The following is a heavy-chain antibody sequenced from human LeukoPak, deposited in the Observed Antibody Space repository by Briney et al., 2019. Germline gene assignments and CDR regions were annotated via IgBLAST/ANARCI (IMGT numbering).Heavy chain of an antibody. J-gene: IGHJ5*02. CDR1: GGSISSGGYY. CDR2: IYYSGST. D-gene: IGHD1-26*01. Sequence: PSETLSLTCAVSGGSISSGGYYWSWIRQHPGKGLEWIGYIYYSGSTYYNPSLKSRVTISVDTSKNQFSLKLSSVTAADTAVYYCARDISRTGLRWDWFDPWGQGTLVTVSS. V-gene: IGHV4-31*11. CDR3: ARDISRTGLRWDWFDP.